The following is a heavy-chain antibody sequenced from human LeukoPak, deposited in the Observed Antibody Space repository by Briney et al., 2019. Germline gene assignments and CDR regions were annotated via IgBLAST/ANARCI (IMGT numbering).Heavy chain of an antibody. D-gene: IGHD2-2*01. J-gene: IGHJ4*02. CDR3: AAPGVPAATYYFDY. Sequence: GGSLRLSCTVSGFTLSTYSLNWVRRAPGKGLEWVSLMTNSRSYYADSVKGRFTISRDNSKNTVYLQMNSLRAEDTAVYYCAAPGVPAATYYFDYWGQGTLVTVSS. CDR1: GFTLSTYS. V-gene: IGHV3-23*01. CDR2: MTNSRS.